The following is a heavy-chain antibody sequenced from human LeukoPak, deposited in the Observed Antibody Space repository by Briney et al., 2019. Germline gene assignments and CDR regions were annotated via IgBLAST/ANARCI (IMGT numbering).Heavy chain of an antibody. Sequence: ASVKVSCKASGGTFSSYAISWVRQAPGQGLEWMGGIIPIFGTANYAQKFQGRVTITADESTSTAYMELSSLRSEDTAVYYCARDRQYCTNGVCYSIWGQGTLVTVSS. CDR2: IIPIFGTA. V-gene: IGHV1-69*01. CDR1: GGTFSSYA. CDR3: ARDRQYCTNGVCYSI. D-gene: IGHD2-8*01. J-gene: IGHJ4*02.